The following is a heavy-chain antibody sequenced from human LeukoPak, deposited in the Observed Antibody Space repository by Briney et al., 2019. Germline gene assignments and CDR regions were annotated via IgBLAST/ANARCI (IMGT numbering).Heavy chain of an antibody. V-gene: IGHV3-30*18. CDR1: GFTFSSYG. J-gene: IGHJ4*02. D-gene: IGHD2-2*01. CDR3: AKGGPRVVVVPAAMGWYYFDY. Sequence: GGSLRLSCAASGFTFSSYGMHWVRQAPGEGLEWVAVISYDGSNKYYADSVKGRFTISRDNSKNTLYLQMNSLRAEDTAVYYCAKGGPRVVVVPAAMGWYYFDYWGQGTLVTVSS. CDR2: ISYDGSNK.